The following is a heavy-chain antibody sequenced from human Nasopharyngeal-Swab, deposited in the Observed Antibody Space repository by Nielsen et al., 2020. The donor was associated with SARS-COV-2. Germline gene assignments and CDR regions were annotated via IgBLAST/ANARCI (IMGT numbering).Heavy chain of an antibody. Sequence: ASVKVSCKASGYTFTTYAMNWVRQAPGQGLEWMGWINTNTGNPTYAQGFTVRFVFSLDTSVSTAYLQISSLKAEDTAVYYCARDLRTDAFDIWGEGTMVTVSS. D-gene: IGHD4-17*01. CDR3: ARDLRTDAFDI. CDR1: GYTFTTYA. CDR2: INTNTGNP. J-gene: IGHJ3*02. V-gene: IGHV7-4-1*02.